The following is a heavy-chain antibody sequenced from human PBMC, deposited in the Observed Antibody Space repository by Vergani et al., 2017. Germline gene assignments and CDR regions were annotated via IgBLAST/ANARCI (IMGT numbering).Heavy chain of an antibody. CDR1: GYTFTGYY. CDR3: ARGLRESSGNTNFDY. CDR2: IDPNNGDT. V-gene: IGHV1-2*02. Sequence: QVQLVQSGAEVKKPGASVKVSCKASGYTFTGYYLHLMRQAPGQGLEWMGWIDPNNGDTKYAQKFQGRVTMTRDTSISTAYMELSRLRSDDTAVYYCARGLRESSGNTNFDYWGQGTLVTVSS. J-gene: IGHJ4*02. D-gene: IGHD4-23*01.